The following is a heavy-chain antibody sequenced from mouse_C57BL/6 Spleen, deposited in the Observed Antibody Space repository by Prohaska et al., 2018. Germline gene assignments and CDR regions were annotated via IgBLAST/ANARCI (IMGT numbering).Heavy chain of an antibody. Sequence: EVQLQQSGAELVKPGASVKLSCTASGFNIKDYYMHWVKQRTEQGLEWIGRIDPEDGETKYASKFQGKATITADTSSNTAYLQLSSLTSEDTAVYYCARTGTGYFDVWGTGTTVTVSS. D-gene: IGHD4-1*01. CDR1: GFNIKDYY. CDR3: ARTGTGYFDV. CDR2: IDPEDGET. J-gene: IGHJ1*03. V-gene: IGHV14-2*01.